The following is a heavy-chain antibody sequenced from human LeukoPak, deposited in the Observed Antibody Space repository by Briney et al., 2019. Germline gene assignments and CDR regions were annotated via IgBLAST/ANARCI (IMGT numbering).Heavy chain of an antibody. CDR3: ARWSGSEGFYFDY. Sequence: AETLSLTCTVSGGSISSRSHWWGWIRQPPGKGLEWIGSIYYSGTTYYKPSLKSRVTISVDTSKTQFSLRLNSVTAADTAVYYCARWSGSEGFYFDYWGQGTLVTLSS. V-gene: IGHV4-39*01. J-gene: IGHJ4*02. D-gene: IGHD6-19*01. CDR2: IYYSGTT. CDR1: GGSISSRSHW.